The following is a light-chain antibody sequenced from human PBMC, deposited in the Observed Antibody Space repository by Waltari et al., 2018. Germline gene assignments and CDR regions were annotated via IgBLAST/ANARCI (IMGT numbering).Light chain of an antibody. CDR2: DAS. CDR1: QSFTY. Sequence: ETVLTQSPATLSLSPGERATLSCRASQSFTYLAWHQQKPGQAPRLLIYDASNRATGIPARFSGSGSGTDFTLTISSLEPEDFAVYYCHQHNNWPHTFGQGTKLEIK. J-gene: IGKJ2*01. CDR3: HQHNNWPHT. V-gene: IGKV3-11*01.